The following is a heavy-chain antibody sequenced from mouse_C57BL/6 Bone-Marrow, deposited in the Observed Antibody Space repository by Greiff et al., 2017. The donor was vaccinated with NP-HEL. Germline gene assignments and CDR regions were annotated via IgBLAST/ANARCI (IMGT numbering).Heavy chain of an antibody. J-gene: IGHJ2*01. Sequence: VQLQQSGAELVKPGASVKLSCTASGFNIKDYYMHWVKQRTEQGLEWIGRIDPEDGENKYAQKFQGKATITADTSSNTAYLQLSSLASDDTAVYYCASGVPAVGFDYWGQGTTLTVSS. CDR2: IDPEDGEN. V-gene: IGHV14-2*01. CDR1: GFNIKDYY. D-gene: IGHD1-1*01. CDR3: ASGVPAVGFDY.